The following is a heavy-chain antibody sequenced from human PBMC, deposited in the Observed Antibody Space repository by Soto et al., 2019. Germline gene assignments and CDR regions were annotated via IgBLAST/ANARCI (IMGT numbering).Heavy chain of an antibody. V-gene: IGHV4-31*03. D-gene: IGHD3-3*01. J-gene: IGHJ6*02. CDR3: AREVTIFGGGMDV. CDR1: GGSISSDGYY. Sequence: SETLSLTCTVSGGSISSDGYYWSWIRQHPGKGLEWIAYIHYSGSASYTPSLKSRVIISVDTSKNKFSLKLSSVTAADTAVYYCAREVTIFGGGMDVWGQGPTVTVSS. CDR2: IHYSGSA.